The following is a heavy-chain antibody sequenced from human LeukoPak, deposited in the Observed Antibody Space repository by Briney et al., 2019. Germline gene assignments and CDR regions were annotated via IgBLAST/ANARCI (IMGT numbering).Heavy chain of an antibody. V-gene: IGHV3-66*01. CDR2: IYSGGST. D-gene: IGHD3-10*01. J-gene: IGHJ6*02. Sequence: PGGSLRLSCAASGFTVSTNYMSWVRQAPGKGLEWVSVIYSGGSTYYADSVKGRFTISRDNSKNTLYLQMNSLRAEDTAVYYCARDTPYGSGSYDYYYYGMDVWGQGTTVTVSS. CDR1: GFTVSTNY. CDR3: ARDTPYGSGSYDYYYYGMDV.